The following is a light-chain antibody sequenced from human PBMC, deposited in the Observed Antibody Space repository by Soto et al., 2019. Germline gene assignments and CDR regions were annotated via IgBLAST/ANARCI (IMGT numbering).Light chain of an antibody. CDR1: SSDVGGYNY. J-gene: IGLJ1*01. CDR2: DVS. Sequence: QSALTQPASVSGSPGQSITISCTGTSSDVGGYNYVSWYQQHPGKAPKLMIYDVSNRPSGVSNRFSGSKSGNTASLTISGLQAEDEADYYCSSYTSSSTRVVFGPGTKVTVL. CDR3: SSYTSSSTRVV. V-gene: IGLV2-14*01.